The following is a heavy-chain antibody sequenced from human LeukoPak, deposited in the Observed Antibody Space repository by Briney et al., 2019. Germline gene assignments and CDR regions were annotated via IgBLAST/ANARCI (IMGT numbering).Heavy chain of an antibody. CDR1: GDSVSSNNAA. J-gene: IGHJ6*03. CDR2: TYYRSRWYN. Sequence: SQTLSLTCAISGDSVSSNNAAWNWMRQSPSRGLEWLGRTYYRSRWYNDYAASVKSRVIISPDTSKNQFSLQLNSVTPEDTALYFCARDYASSKRGFYFYMDVWGKGTTVTVSS. V-gene: IGHV6-1*01. D-gene: IGHD3-10*01. CDR3: ARDYASSKRGFYFYMDV.